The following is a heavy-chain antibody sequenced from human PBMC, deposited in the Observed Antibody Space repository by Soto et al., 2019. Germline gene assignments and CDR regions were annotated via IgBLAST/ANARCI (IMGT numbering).Heavy chain of an antibody. V-gene: IGHV3-30-3*01. CDR3: ARVYEGDYFDY. CDR1: GFTFSSYA. Sequence: QVQLVESGGGVVQPGRSLRLSCAASGFTFSSYAMHWFRQAPGTGLEWVAVISYDGNIKYYTDSLKGRFTIARDNSKNTLYLQMNSLRAEDTAVYYCARVYEGDYFDYWGQGTLVTVSS. J-gene: IGHJ4*02. CDR2: ISYDGNIK. D-gene: IGHD3-16*01.